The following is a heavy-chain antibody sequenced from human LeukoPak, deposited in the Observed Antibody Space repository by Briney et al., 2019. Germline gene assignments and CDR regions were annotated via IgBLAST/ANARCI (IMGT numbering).Heavy chain of an antibody. V-gene: IGHV5-51*01. CDR3: ARRYHYDSSGPGFDY. J-gene: IGHJ4*02. CDR2: IYPGDSDT. D-gene: IGHD3-22*01. Sequence: GESLKISCKGSGYRFTSCWIGWVRQMPGKGLEWMGIIYPGDSDTRYSPSFQGQVTISADKSISTAYLQWSSLKASDTAMYYCARRYHYDSSGPGFDYWGQGTLVTVSS. CDR1: GYRFTSCW.